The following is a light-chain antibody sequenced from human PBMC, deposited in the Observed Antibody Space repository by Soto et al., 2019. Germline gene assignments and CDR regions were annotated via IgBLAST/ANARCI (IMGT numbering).Light chain of an antibody. V-gene: IGLV1-40*01. CDR2: GNS. J-gene: IGLJ1*01. CDR3: QSYYSSLSGYV. Sequence: QSVLTQPPSVSGAPGQRVTISCTGSSSNIGAGYDVHWYQQLPGTAPKLLIYGNSNRPSGVPDRFSGSKSGTSASLAITGXXXXXXXXYYCQSYYSSLSGYVFGTGTKLTVL. CDR1: SSNIGAGYD.